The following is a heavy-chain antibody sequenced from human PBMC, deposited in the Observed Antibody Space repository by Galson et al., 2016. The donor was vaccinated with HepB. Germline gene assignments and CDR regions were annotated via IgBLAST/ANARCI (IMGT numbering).Heavy chain of an antibody. D-gene: IGHD2-15*01. J-gene: IGHJ4*02. CDR2: TRNKANGYTR. V-gene: IGHV3-72*01. CDR1: GFTFSDYY. Sequence: SLRLSCAASGFTFSDYYMDWVRQTLGKGLEWVGRTRNKANGYTREYAASVKGRLSISRDDSKNSLYLQMNSLRSEDTAVYYCARAAYCSGGACYHAFDHWGQGTLVTVSS. CDR3: ARAAYCSGGACYHAFDH.